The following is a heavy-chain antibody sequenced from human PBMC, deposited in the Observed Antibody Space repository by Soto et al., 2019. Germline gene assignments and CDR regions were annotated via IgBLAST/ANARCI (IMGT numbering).Heavy chain of an antibody. J-gene: IGHJ6*02. CDR2: INPNSGDT. CDR1: GYTFTGYF. D-gene: IGHD3-10*01. Sequence: QVQLVQSGAEVKKPGASVKVSCKSSGYTFTGYFMHWLRQAPGHGLEWMGWINPNSGDTNYGQKFQGRVTMTRTTSISTACMELTGLTSDDTAVYYCAAQISGVNYYHHIDVWGQGTTVIVSS. V-gene: IGHV1-2*02. CDR3: AAQISGVNYYHHIDV.